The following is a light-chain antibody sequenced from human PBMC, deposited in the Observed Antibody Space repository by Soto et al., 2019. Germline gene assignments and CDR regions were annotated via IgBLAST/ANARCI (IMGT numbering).Light chain of an antibody. J-gene: IGKJ4*01. CDR1: QSLVYSDGNTY. CDR3: MHGTRWPPPT. Sequence: DVVMTQSTLSLPVTLGQPASISCRSSQSLVYSDGNTYLNWFQQRPGQSPRRIIYKVSNWVSEFPARCSGSASGTDFTLKSSRVEAEDFGVYYCMHGTRWPPPTFGGGTKVEIK. CDR2: KVS. V-gene: IGKV2D-30*01.